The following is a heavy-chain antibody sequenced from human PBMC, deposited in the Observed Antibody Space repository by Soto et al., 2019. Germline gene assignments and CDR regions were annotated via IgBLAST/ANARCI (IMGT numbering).Heavy chain of an antibody. CDR3: ARGGGRPLTYYYGSGSYRAIDY. D-gene: IGHD3-10*01. V-gene: IGHV3-20*04. CDR1: GFTFDDYG. J-gene: IGHJ4*02. Sequence: GGSLRLSCAASGFTFDDYGMSWVRQAPGKGLEWVSGINWNGGSTGYADSVKGRFTISRDNAKNSLYLQMNSLRAEDTALYYCARGGGRPLTYYYGSGSYRAIDYWGQGTLVTVSS. CDR2: INWNGGST.